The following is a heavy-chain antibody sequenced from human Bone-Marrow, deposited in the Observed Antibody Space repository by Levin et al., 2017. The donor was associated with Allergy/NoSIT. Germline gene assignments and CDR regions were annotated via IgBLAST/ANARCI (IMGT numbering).Heavy chain of an antibody. V-gene: IGHV3-30*18. CDR2: ISYDGSNK. Sequence: GGSLRLSCAASGFTFSSYGMHWVRQAPGKGLEWVAVISYDGSNKYYADSVKGRFTISRDNSKNTLYLQMNSLRAEDTAVYYCAKEKGYYYDSSGIPDYWGQGTLVTVSS. CDR1: GFTFSSYG. D-gene: IGHD3-22*01. CDR3: AKEKGYYYDSSGIPDY. J-gene: IGHJ4*02.